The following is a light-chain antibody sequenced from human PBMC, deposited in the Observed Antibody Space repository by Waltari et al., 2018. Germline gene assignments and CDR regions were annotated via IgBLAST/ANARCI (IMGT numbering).Light chain of an antibody. V-gene: IGKV1-33*01. CDR1: KDISSY. J-gene: IGKJ2*01. Sequence: DIQMTQSPSSLSASVGDRVTITCQASKDISSYVNWYQQKAGKAPKLLIYDAYKVETGVPSRFSGSGSGRDFTFTISSLQPEDIATLYCQQYEILPYTFGQGTKLQIK. CDR3: QQYEILPYT. CDR2: DAY.